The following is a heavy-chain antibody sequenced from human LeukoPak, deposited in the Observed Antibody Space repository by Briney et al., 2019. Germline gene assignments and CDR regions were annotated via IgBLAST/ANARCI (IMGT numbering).Heavy chain of an antibody. CDR1: GGSISSGGYS. CDR3: ARVSSGWYSYFDY. D-gene: IGHD6-19*01. V-gene: IGHV4-30-2*01. CDR2: IYHSGST. Sequence: SETLPLTCAVSGGSISSGGYSWSWIRQPPGKGLEWIGYIYHSGSTYYNPSLKSRVTISVDRSKNQFSLKLSSVTAADTAVYYCARVSSGWYSYFDYWGQGTLVTVSS. J-gene: IGHJ4*02.